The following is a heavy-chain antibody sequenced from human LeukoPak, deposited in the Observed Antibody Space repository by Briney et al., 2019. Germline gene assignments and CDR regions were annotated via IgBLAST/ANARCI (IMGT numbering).Heavy chain of an antibody. CDR2: ISSSGSTI. J-gene: IGHJ2*01. CDR3: ARDPGNWYFDL. Sequence: GGTLRLSCAASGFTFGSYEMNWVRQAPGKGLEWVSYISSSGSTIYYADSVKGRFTISRDNAKNSLYLQLNSLRAGDTAVYYCARDPGNWYFDLWGRGTLVTVSS. CDR1: GFTFGSYE. D-gene: IGHD3-10*01. V-gene: IGHV3-48*03.